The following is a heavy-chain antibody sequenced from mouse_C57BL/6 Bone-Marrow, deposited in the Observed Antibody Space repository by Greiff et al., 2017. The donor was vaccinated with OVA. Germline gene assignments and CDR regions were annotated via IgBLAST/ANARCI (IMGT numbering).Heavy chain of an antibody. CDR3: ARDYDYCVC. J-gene: IGHJ2*01. CDR2: IDPSDSYT. CDR1: GYTFTSYW. Sequence: QVQLQQPGAELVKPGASVKLSCKASGYTFTSYWMQWVKQRPGQGLEWIGEIDPSDSYTNYNQKFKGKATLTVDKSSSTAYMQLSSLTSEDSAVYYCARDYDYCVCWGRDTTLTVSS. D-gene: IGHD2-4*01. V-gene: IGHV1-50*01.